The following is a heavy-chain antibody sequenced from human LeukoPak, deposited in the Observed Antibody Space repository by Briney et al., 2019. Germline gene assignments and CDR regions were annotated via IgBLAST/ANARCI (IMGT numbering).Heavy chain of an antibody. V-gene: IGHV3-23*01. CDR3: AKDSCSGWLCFDY. J-gene: IGHJ4*02. CDR2: ISGSGGST. Sequence: PGGSLRLSCAASGFTFSSYAMSWVRQAPGKGLEWVSAISGSGGSTYYADSVKGRFTISRDNSKNTLYPQMNSLRAEDTAVYYCAKDSCSGWLCFDYWGQGTLVTVSS. D-gene: IGHD6-19*01. CDR1: GFTFSSYA.